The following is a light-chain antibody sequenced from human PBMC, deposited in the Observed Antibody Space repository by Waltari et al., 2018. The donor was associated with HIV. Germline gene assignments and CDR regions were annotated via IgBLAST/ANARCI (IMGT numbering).Light chain of an antibody. Sequence: QSALTQPASVSGSPGQSITISCTGTSSDVDGYNFVSWYQQLPGKAPKLIIFDVFKRPSGVSVRFSGSKSGNTASLTISGLQSEDEADYYCCSYAGSRTWVFGGGTKVTVL. V-gene: IGLV2-23*02. J-gene: IGLJ3*02. CDR3: CSYAGSRTWV. CDR2: DVF. CDR1: SSDVDGYNF.